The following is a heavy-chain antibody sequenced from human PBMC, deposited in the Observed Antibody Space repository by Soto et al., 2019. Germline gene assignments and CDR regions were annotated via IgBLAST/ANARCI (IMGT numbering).Heavy chain of an antibody. V-gene: IGHV3-74*01. CDR2: INSDGRST. D-gene: IGHD3-10*01. J-gene: IGHJ5*02. Sequence: GGSLSLSCAASGFTSSSYCIHWVRQAPGKGLGWGSRINSDGRSTNYADSGKGRFTISRDNDRYTLYLQMNTLRGADTAVYYYARGASGNYYRGTWSQGTLGTVSS. CDR3: ARGASGNYYRGT. CDR1: GFTSSSYC.